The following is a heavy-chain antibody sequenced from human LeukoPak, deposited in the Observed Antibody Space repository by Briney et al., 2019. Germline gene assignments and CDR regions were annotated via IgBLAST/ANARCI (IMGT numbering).Heavy chain of an antibody. D-gene: IGHD4-23*01. CDR1: GGPLSGYY. CDR3: TRGPLHGGNSGWFDP. Sequence: PSETLSLTCVVYGGPLSGYYWSWIRQPPGKGLEWIGGIKHSGTTIYNPSLKSRVTISEDTSENHVSLKVRAVTAADTALYYCTRGPLHGGNSGWFDPWGQGTLVTVSS. J-gene: IGHJ5*02. V-gene: IGHV4-34*01. CDR2: IKHSGTT.